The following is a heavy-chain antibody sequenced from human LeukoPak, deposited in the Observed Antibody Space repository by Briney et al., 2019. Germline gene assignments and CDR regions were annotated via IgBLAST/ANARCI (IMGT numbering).Heavy chain of an antibody. CDR3: ASPFRYYYGMDV. V-gene: IGHV4-34*01. CDR1: GGSFSGYY. D-gene: IGHD2/OR15-2a*01. Sequence: SETLSLTCAVYGGSFSGYYWSWIRQPPGKGLEWIGEINHSGSTNYNPSLKSRVTISVDTSKNQFSLKLRSVTAADTAVYYCASPFRYYYGMDVWGQGTTVTVSS. CDR2: INHSGST. J-gene: IGHJ6*02.